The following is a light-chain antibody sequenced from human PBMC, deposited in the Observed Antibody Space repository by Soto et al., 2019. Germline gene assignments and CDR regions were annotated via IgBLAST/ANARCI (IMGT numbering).Light chain of an antibody. CDR1: RSLSSDY. CDR3: HQFGYSPRT. Sequence: EIVLTQSPDTLSLSPGERATLSCRASRSLSSDYLAWFQQRPGQAPRLLIFATSRRATDIPDRFSGSGSGTDFTLAIRRLEPEDFAVYYCHQFGYSPRTFGQGTKVDI. V-gene: IGKV3-20*01. CDR2: ATS. J-gene: IGKJ1*01.